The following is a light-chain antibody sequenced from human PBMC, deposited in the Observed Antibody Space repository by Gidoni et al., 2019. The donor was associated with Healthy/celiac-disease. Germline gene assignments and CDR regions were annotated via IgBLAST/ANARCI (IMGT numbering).Light chain of an antibody. Sequence: EIVLTQSPATLSLSPGERATLSCRASQSVSSYLAWYQQKPGTAPRLLIYDASNRAAGIPARFSGSGSGTDFTLTISSLEPEDFAVYYCQQRSNWLLTFGGXTKVEIK. J-gene: IGKJ4*01. CDR1: QSVSSY. CDR3: QQRSNWLLT. V-gene: IGKV3-11*01. CDR2: DAS.